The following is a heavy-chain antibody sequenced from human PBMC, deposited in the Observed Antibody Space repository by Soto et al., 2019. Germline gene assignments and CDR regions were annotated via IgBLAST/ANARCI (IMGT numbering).Heavy chain of an antibody. Sequence: QVLLQESGPRLVKPSGTLSLTCAVSGASITTDSWWSWVRQSPGKGLEWIGEVHHSGTTNYNMSLRGRVTTSVDKSKYQFSLILISMTAADTAIYYCMRGYAFDLWGQGTMVTVS. CDR2: VHHSGTT. V-gene: IGHV4-4*02. J-gene: IGHJ3*01. CDR3: MRGYAFDL. CDR1: GASITTDSW.